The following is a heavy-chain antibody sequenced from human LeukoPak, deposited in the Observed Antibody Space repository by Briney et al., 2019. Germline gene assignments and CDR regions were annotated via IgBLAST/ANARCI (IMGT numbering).Heavy chain of an antibody. D-gene: IGHD4-17*01. CDR3: ARDPTAGYYYYMDV. Sequence: GRSLRLSCAASGFTFSSYWMSWVRQTPGKGLEWVANIKQDGSEKYYVDSVKGRFTISRDNAKNSLYLQMNSLRAEDTAVYYCARDPTAGYYYYMDVWGKGTTVTVSS. CDR2: IKQDGSEK. J-gene: IGHJ6*03. V-gene: IGHV3-7*01. CDR1: GFTFSSYW.